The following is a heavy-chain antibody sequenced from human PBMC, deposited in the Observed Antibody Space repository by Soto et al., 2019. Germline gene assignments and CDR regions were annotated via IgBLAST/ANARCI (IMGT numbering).Heavy chain of an antibody. CDR1: GGTFSSYT. CDR2: IIPILGIA. V-gene: IGHV1-69*02. Sequence: SVKVSCKASGGTFSSYTISWVRQAPGQGLEWMGRIIPILGIANYAQKFQGRVTITADKPTSTAYMELSSLRSEDTAVYYCARSLTRVVAHHFDYWGQGTLVTVSS. CDR3: ARSLTRVVAHHFDY. D-gene: IGHD2-15*01. J-gene: IGHJ4*02.